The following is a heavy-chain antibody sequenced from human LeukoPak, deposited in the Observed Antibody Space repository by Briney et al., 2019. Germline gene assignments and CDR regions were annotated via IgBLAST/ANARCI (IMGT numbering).Heavy chain of an antibody. D-gene: IGHD3-10*01. CDR3: ARGQSSYGSGNHYYYYFDY. CDR2: IGGGGDRV. CDR1: GFSFNNYA. Sequence: GGSLRLCCAASGFSFNNYAMTWVRQAPGKGLEWVSIIGGGGDRVYYVDSVKGRFTVSRDNSENTLHLQMNSLRAEDTAVYYCARGQSSYGSGNHYYYYFDYWGQGTLVTVSS. J-gene: IGHJ4*02. V-gene: IGHV3-23*01.